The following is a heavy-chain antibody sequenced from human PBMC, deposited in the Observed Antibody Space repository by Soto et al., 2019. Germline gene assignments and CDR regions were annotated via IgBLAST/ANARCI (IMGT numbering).Heavy chain of an antibody. CDR1: GYSFTSYW. Sequence: GESLKISCKGSGYSFTSYWISWVRQMPGKGLEWMGRIDPSDSYTNYSPSFQGHVTISADKSISTAYLQWSSLKASDTAMYYCARRVANYYDSSGYPNPHLDYWGQGTLVTVSS. D-gene: IGHD3-22*01. CDR3: ARRVANYYDSSGYPNPHLDY. V-gene: IGHV5-10-1*01. CDR2: IDPSDSYT. J-gene: IGHJ4*02.